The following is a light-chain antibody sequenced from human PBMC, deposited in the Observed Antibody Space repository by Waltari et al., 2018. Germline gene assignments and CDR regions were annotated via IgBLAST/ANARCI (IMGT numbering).Light chain of an antibody. CDR2: AAS. Sequence: ELVLTQSPGTLSLSPGESATLPCRASQSVSKYLAWYQQRPGQAPRLLIYAASTRATGIPDRFSGSGFGTDFSLTISRLEPEDFAVYYCQNHERLPAKFGQGTKVEIK. CDR1: QSVSKY. V-gene: IGKV3-20*01. J-gene: IGKJ1*01. CDR3: QNHERLPAK.